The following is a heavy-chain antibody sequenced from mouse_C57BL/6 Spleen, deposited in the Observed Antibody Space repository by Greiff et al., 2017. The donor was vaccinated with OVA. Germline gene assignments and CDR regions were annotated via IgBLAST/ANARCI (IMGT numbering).Heavy chain of an antibody. J-gene: IGHJ2*01. CDR1: GYTFTDYY. D-gene: IGHD2-3*01. Sequence: VQLQQSGPVLVKPGASVKMSCKASGYTFTDYYMNWVKQSHGKSLEWIGVINPYNGGTSYNQKFKGKATLTVDKSSSTAYMELNSLTSEDSAVYYCARDGYYYFDYWGQGTTLTVSS. CDR2: INPYNGGT. CDR3: ARDGYYYFDY. V-gene: IGHV1-19*01.